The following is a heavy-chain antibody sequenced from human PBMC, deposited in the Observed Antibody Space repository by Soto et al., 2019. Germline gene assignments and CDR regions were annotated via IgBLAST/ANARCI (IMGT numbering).Heavy chain of an antibody. CDR3: AKGGYYDSSGPLGY. Sequence: QVQLVESGGGVVQPGRSMRLSCAASGFTFSSYGMHWVRQAPGKGLEWVAVISYDGSNKYYADSVKGRFTISRDNSKITLYLQMNSLRAEDTAVYYCAKGGYYDSSGPLGYWGQGTLVTVSS. D-gene: IGHD3-22*01. CDR2: ISYDGSNK. V-gene: IGHV3-30*18. CDR1: GFTFSSYG. J-gene: IGHJ4*02.